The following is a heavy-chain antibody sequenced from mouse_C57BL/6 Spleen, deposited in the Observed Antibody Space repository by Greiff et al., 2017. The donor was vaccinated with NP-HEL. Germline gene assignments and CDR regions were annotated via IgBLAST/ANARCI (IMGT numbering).Heavy chain of an antibody. CDR3: ARRGDRGYAMDY. J-gene: IGHJ4*01. Sequence: QVQLQQPGAELVKPGASVKLSCKASGYTFTSYWMHWVKQRPGQGLEWIGMIHPNSGSTNYNEKFKSKATLTVDKSSSTAYMQLSSLTSEDSAVYYCARRGDRGYAMDYWGQGTSVTVSS. CDR1: GYTFTSYW. D-gene: IGHD2-14*01. CDR2: IHPNSGST. V-gene: IGHV1-64*01.